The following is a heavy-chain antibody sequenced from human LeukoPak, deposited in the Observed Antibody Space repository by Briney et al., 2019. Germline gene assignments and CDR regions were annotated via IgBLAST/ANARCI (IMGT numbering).Heavy chain of an antibody. J-gene: IGHJ5*02. CDR2: IIPIFGKA. CDR3: AREGDIVVVPAAIPNWFDP. V-gene: IGHV1-69*04. D-gene: IGHD2-2*02. Sequence: ASVKVSCKASGGTFSSYAISWVRQAPGQGLEWMGRIIPIFGKANYAQKFQGRVTITADKSTSTAYMELSSLRSEDTAVYYCAREGDIVVVPAAIPNWFDPWGQGTLVTVSS. CDR1: GGTFSSYA.